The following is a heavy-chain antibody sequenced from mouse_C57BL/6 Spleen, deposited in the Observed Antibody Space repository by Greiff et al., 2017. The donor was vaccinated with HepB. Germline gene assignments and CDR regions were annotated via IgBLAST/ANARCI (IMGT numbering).Heavy chain of an antibody. CDR1: GFNIKDDY. J-gene: IGHJ2*01. Sequence: VQLKQSGAELVRPGASVKLSCTASGFNIKDDYMHWVKQRPEQGLEWIGWIDPENGDTEYASKFQGKATIPADTSSNTAYLQLSSLTSEDTAVYYCTRSITTVVFDYWGQGTTLTVSS. V-gene: IGHV14-4*01. CDR3: TRSITTVVFDY. D-gene: IGHD1-1*01. CDR2: IDPENGDT.